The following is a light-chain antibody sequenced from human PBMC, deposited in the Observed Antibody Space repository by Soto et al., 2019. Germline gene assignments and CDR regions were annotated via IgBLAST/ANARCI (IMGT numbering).Light chain of an antibody. J-gene: IGKJ2*01. Sequence: EIVLTQSPATLSLSPGERATLSCRASQSVSSYLAWYQQKPGQAPRLLIYDASNRATGIPARFSGSGSGTDFTLTISRLEPEDFAVYYCQQRSNWPPSTFGQGT. CDR3: QQRSNWPPST. V-gene: IGKV3-11*01. CDR2: DAS. CDR1: QSVSSY.